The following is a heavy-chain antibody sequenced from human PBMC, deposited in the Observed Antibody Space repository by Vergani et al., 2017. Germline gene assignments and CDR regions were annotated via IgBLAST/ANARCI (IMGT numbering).Heavy chain of an antibody. CDR3: ARVLSSSWYYYYYYMDV. J-gene: IGHJ6*03. CDR1: GFTFSSYS. D-gene: IGHD6-13*01. Sequence: EVQLVESGGGLVKPGGSLRLSCAASGFTFSSYSMNWVRQAPGKGLEWVSSISSSSRYIYYADTVKGRFTISRDNATNSLYLQMNSLRAEDTAVYYCARVLSSSWYYYYYYMDVWGKGTTVTVSS. V-gene: IGHV3-21*01. CDR2: ISSSSRYI.